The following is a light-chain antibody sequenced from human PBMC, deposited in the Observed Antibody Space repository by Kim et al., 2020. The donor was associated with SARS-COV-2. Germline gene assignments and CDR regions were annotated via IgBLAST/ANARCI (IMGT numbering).Light chain of an antibody. CDR3: NSRDSSGNHLGV. CDR1: SLRSYY. J-gene: IGLJ2*01. Sequence: SELTQDPAVSVALGQTVRITCQGDSLRSYYASWYQQKPGQAPVLVIYGKNNRPSGIPDRCSGSSSGNTASLTITGAQAEDEADYYCNSRDSSGNHLGVF. CDR2: GKN. V-gene: IGLV3-19*01.